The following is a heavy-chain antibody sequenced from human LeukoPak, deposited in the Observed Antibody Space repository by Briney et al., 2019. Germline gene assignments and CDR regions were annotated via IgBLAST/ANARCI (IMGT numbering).Heavy chain of an antibody. CDR1: GYRFTNYW. CDR3: ARRCYDILTGYYSCFDY. Sequence: GESLKISCKASGYRFTNYWIGWVRQMPGKGLEWMVIIYPGDSETGYSPSFQGQVTISADKSISTAYLQWNSLKASDTAMYYCARRCYDILTGYYSCFDYWGQGTLVTVSS. V-gene: IGHV5-51*01. J-gene: IGHJ4*02. D-gene: IGHD3-9*01. CDR2: IYPGDSET.